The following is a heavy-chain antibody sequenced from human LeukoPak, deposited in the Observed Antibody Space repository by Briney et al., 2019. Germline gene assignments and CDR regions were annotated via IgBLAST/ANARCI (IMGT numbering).Heavy chain of an antibody. CDR1: GYTFTSYG. J-gene: IGHJ4*02. Sequence: ASVKVSCKASGYTFTSYGISWVRQAPGQGLEWMGWISAYNGNTNYAQKLQGRVTMTTDTSTSTAYMELRSLRSDDTAVYYCARAQFVEMATMYDYWGQGTLVTVSS. V-gene: IGHV1-18*01. CDR3: ARAQFVEMATMYDY. D-gene: IGHD5-24*01. CDR2: ISAYNGNT.